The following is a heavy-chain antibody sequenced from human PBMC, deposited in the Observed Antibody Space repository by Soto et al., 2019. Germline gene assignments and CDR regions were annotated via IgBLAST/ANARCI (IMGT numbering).Heavy chain of an antibody. CDR3: AKDHNVVVPSATGGY. Sequence: EVQLLESGGGLVQPGGSLRLSCAASGITFSSDARSWVRQAPGKGLEWVSAISGSGGITYHADAVKGRFTISKDNSKNALYLQMNSLRAEDTAVYYCAKDHNVVVPSATGGYWGQGTLATVSS. CDR1: GITFSSDA. D-gene: IGHD2-2*01. V-gene: IGHV3-23*01. CDR2: ISGSGGIT. J-gene: IGHJ4*02.